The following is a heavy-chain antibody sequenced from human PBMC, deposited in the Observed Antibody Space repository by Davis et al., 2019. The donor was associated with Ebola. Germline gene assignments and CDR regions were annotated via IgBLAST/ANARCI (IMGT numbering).Heavy chain of an antibody. CDR2: IRSKAHAGTT. Sequence: GESLKISCTASGFTFGDYALSWFRQAPGKGLEWVGFIRSKAHAGTTEYAASVKGRFTISRDDSKSIAYLQMNSLKTEDTAVYYCSREATGTGLLGYWGQGTLLTVSS. CDR1: GFTFGDYA. D-gene: IGHD6-13*01. J-gene: IGHJ4*02. CDR3: SREATGTGLLGY. V-gene: IGHV3-49*03.